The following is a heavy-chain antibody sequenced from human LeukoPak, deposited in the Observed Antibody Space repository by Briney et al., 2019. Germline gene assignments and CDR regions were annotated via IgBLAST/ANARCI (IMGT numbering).Heavy chain of an antibody. CDR2: IGSNGLMT. V-gene: IGHV3-23*01. Sequence: GGSLRLSCAVSGFSFSNYAMSWLRQAPGKGLEWVSAIGSNGLMTYYADSVKGRFSISRDNFKNMLYLQMSSLRAEDTALYFCAKRGGPAANYYFDYWGQGALVTVSS. D-gene: IGHD2-2*01. CDR3: AKRGGPAANYYFDY. CDR1: GFSFSNYA. J-gene: IGHJ4*02.